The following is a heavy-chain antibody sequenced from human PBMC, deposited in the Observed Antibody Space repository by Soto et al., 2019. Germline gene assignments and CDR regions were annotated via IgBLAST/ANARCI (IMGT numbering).Heavy chain of an antibody. Sequence: QVQLVQSGAEVKRPESSMKVSCKPSGGTFNNYAINWVRQAPGQGLEWMGAIIPISGTTKYAQKFQGRVTITADKSTSTVYMDLSSLRSEDTAVYYCARWGGLSCSGAVCFKKPFDYWARKPWSPSPQ. V-gene: IGHV1-69*06. CDR2: IIPISGTT. CDR3: ARWGGLSCSGAVCFKKPFDY. CDR1: GGTFNNYA. J-gene: IGHJ4*02. D-gene: IGHD2-8*02.